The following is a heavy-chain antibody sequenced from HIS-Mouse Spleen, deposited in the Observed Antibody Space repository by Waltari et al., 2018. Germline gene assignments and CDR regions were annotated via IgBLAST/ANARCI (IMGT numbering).Heavy chain of an antibody. Sequence: QVQLVQSGAEVKKPGASVKVSCKASGYTFTGYYMHWVRQAPGQGLEWVGWINPNSGGTNYAQKFQGRVTMTRDTSISTAYMELSRLRSDDTAVYYCARGPLYCSSTSCYEGWFDPWGQGTLVTVSS. D-gene: IGHD2-2*01. V-gene: IGHV1-2*02. CDR2: INPNSGGT. CDR3: ARGPLYCSSTSCYEGWFDP. J-gene: IGHJ5*02. CDR1: GYTFTGYY.